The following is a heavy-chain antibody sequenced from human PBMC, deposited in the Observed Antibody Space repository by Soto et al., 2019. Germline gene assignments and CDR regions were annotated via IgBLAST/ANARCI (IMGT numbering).Heavy chain of an antibody. CDR1: GFPFSTYA. V-gene: IGHV3-23*01. J-gene: IGHJ4*02. CDR3: AKDDNAVEASAAMIGVDY. Sequence: DVQLLESGGGLVQPGGSLRLSCAASGFPFSTYAMSWVRQAPGKGLEWVSTIRSSGLSTYYADSVKGRFTISRDNSKNTLYLQMNSLRAEDTAVYYCAKDDNAVEASAAMIGVDYWGQGTQVTVSS. D-gene: IGHD2-2*01. CDR2: IRSSGLST.